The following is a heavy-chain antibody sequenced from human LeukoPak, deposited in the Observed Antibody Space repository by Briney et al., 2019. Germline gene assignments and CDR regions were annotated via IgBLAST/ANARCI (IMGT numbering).Heavy chain of an antibody. J-gene: IGHJ6*03. CDR1: DDSLTMYY. CDR3: ARGRVSSSTWYSTYYYYFYMDV. V-gene: IGHV4-59*01. CDR2: VYHTGST. Sequence: PSETLSLTCSVSDDSLTMYYWTWVRQPPGKGPEGIGYVYHTGSTNFNPSLNGRVSISRDTTKNLFSLRLRSVTAADTAVYFCARGRVSSSTWYSTYYYYFYMDVWGKGTTVTVSS. D-gene: IGHD1-1*01.